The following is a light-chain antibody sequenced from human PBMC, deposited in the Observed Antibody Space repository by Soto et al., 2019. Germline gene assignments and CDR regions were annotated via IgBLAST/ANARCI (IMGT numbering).Light chain of an antibody. CDR2: GAS. Sequence: IQLTPSPSSLSASVGDRVTITCRASQGISSFLAWYQQKPGKAPKLLIYGASTLQSGVPSRFSGSGSGTDFTLTIGSLQREDFATYYCQQLNSFPIPFGPGTKVDIK. CDR1: QGISSF. V-gene: IGKV1-9*01. J-gene: IGKJ3*01. CDR3: QQLNSFPIP.